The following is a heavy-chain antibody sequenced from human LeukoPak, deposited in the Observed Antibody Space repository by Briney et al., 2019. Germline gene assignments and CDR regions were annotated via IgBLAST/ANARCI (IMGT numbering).Heavy chain of an antibody. CDR1: GGSISSYY. V-gene: IGHV4-4*07. Sequence: SETLSLTCSVSGGSISSYYWSWIRQPAGKGLEWIGRIYTSGSTNYNPSLKSRVNMSVDTSKNQFSLKLSSVTAADTAVYYCARDHKYCTNGVCYNYYYYYMDVWGKGTTVTVSS. CDR2: IYTSGST. J-gene: IGHJ6*03. CDR3: ARDHKYCTNGVCYNYYYYYMDV. D-gene: IGHD2-8*01.